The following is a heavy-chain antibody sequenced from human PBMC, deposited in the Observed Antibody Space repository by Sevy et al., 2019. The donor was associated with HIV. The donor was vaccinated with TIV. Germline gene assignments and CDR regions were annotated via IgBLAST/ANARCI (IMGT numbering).Heavy chain of an antibody. CDR2: IIPVFGSA. V-gene: IGHV1-69*13. D-gene: IGHD5-12*01. CDR3: ARSNPDGYNYSYYYGMDV. CDR1: GDTFGNYA. Sequence: ASVKVSCKASGDTFGNYAIAWVRQAPGQGLEWVGGIIPVFGSANSAQKFQDRVTITADVSTSTAYMELRRLRSEDTAVYYCARSNPDGYNYSYYYGMDVWDQGTTVTVS. J-gene: IGHJ6*02.